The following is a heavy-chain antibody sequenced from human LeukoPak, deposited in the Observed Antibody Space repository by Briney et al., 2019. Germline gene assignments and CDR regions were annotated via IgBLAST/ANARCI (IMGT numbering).Heavy chain of an antibody. Sequence: SETLSLTCTVSGGSISSSSYYWGWIRQPPGKGLEWIGYIYYSGSTNYNPSLKSRVTISVDTSKNQFSLKLSSVTAADTAVYYCAGHSIVGAITAPFDYWGQGTLVTVSS. CDR1: GGSISSSSYY. CDR2: IYYSGST. J-gene: IGHJ4*02. D-gene: IGHD1-26*01. CDR3: AGHSIVGAITAPFDY. V-gene: IGHV4-61*05.